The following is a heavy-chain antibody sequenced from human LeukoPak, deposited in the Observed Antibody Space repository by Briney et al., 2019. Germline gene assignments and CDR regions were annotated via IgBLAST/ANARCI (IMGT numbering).Heavy chain of an antibody. CDR2: VHPSDSDT. CDR1: GYSFINNW. V-gene: IGHV5-51*01. D-gene: IGHD5-12*01. CDR3: ARHGTSENGYEYDRHDL. J-gene: IGHJ4*02. Sequence: GESLKISCKGSGYSFINNWIAWVRQTPGKGLEWMGNVHPSDSDTRYTPSFQGQVTISVDKSISTAYVQWSSLQASDTGMYYCARHGTSENGYEYDRHDLWGQGTQVTVCS.